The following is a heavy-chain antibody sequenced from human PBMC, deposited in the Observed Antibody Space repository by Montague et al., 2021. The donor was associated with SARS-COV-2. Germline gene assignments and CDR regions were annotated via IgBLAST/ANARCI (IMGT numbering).Heavy chain of an antibody. D-gene: IGHD3-3*01. CDR2: IYSGGSST. CDR3: AKDPHYDFWSGYYLDY. V-gene: IGHV3-23*03. J-gene: IGHJ4*02. CDR1: GFTFSDYA. Sequence: SRRLSFSASGFTFSDYAMSWVRQAPGKGLEWVSVIYSGGSSTYYADSVKGRFTISRDNSRNTLYLQMNSLRAEDTAVYYCAKDPHYDFWSGYYLDYWGQGTLVTVSS.